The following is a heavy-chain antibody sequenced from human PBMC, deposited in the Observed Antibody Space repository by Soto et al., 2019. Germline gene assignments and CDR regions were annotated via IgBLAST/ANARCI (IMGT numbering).Heavy chain of an antibody. D-gene: IGHD6-13*01. CDR3: VGYTASHNWFDP. CDR1: GSSGGDKFY. J-gene: IGHJ5*02. Sequence: SETLSLTCTVSGSSGGDKFYWAWIRQPPGQGLEWIGSIFTSGKTYYHPSLKSRVTISVDTSKNQVFLDLTSVTAADTARYFCVGYTASHNWFDPWGQGPMVTVSS. CDR2: IFTSGKT. V-gene: IGHV4-38-2*02.